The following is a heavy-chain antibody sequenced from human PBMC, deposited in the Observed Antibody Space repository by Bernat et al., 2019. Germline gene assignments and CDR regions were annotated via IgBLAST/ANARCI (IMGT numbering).Heavy chain of an antibody. Sequence: QMQLVQSGPEVKKPGTSVKVSCKASGFIFSSSAVQWVRQARGQRLEWIGWIVVGSGNTNYAQKFQERVTITRDMSTSTAYMELSSLRSEDTAVYYCAKPPNTAWRPKNWFDPWGQGTLVTVSS. J-gene: IGHJ5*02. CDR1: GFIFSSSA. CDR3: AKPPNTAWRPKNWFDP. V-gene: IGHV1-58*01. CDR2: IVVGSGNT. D-gene: IGHD1-14*01.